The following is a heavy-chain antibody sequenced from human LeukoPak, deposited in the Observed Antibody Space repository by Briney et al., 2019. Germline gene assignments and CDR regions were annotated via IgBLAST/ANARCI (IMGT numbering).Heavy chain of an antibody. V-gene: IGHV4-61*01. Sequence: SETLSLTCTVSGGSVSSGRYYWSWIRQPPGKGLEWIGYISYSGSTNYNHSLKSRVTISVDTSKNQFSLKLSSVTAADTAVYYCARAVSSVVVIPFWGQGTLVTASS. CDR3: ARAVSSVVVIPF. CDR2: ISYSGST. J-gene: IGHJ4*02. D-gene: IGHD3-22*01. CDR1: GGSVSSGRYY.